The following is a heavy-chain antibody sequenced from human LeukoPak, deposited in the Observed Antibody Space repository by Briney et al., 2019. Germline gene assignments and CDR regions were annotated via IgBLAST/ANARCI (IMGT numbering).Heavy chain of an antibody. CDR1: GFTFSSYG. CDR3: AKERYYYDSSGSAYFDY. Sequence: GGSLRLSCAASGFTFSSYGMHWVRQAPGKGLEWVAVIWYEGSNKYYADSVKGRFTISRDNSKNTLYLQMNSLRAEDTAVYYCAKERYYYDSSGSAYFDYWGQGTLVTVSS. J-gene: IGHJ4*02. CDR2: IWYEGSNK. D-gene: IGHD3-22*01. V-gene: IGHV3-33*06.